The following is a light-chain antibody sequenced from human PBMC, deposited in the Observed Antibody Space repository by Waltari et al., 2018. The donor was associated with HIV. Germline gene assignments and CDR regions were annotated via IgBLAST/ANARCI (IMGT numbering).Light chain of an antibody. V-gene: IGKV4-1*01. CDR3: QQYYSTPLT. CDR1: QSVLYSSNNKNY. CDR2: WAS. Sequence: DIVMTQSPDSLAVSLGERATIHCKSSQSVLYSSNNKNYLAWYQQKPGQPPKLLIYWASTRESGVPDRFSGSGSGTDFTISSLQAEDVAVYYCQQYYSTPLTFGGGTTVEIK. J-gene: IGKJ4*01.